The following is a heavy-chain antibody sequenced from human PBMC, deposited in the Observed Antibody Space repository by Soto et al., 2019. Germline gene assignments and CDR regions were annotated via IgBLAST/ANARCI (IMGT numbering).Heavy chain of an antibody. D-gene: IGHD3-22*01. CDR2: ISYDGSNK. V-gene: IGHV3-30*18. J-gene: IGHJ4*02. Sequence: GGSLRLSCAASGFTFRTYGMHWVRQAPGKGLEWVAVISYDGSNKYYADSVKGRFTISRDNSKNTLYLQMNSLRAEDTAVYYCAKDHGHYDSSGMFDYWGQGTLVTVSS. CDR1: GFTFRTYG. CDR3: AKDHGHYDSSGMFDY.